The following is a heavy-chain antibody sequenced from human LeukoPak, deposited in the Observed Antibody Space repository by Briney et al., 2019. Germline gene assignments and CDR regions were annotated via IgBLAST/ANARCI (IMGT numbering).Heavy chain of an antibody. Sequence: GGSLRLSCAASGFTFSSYAMSWVRQAPGKGLEWVGRIKSKTHGGTTDYAAPVKGRFTILRDDSKNTLYLQMNSLKTVDTAVYYCTTDSYCGGGSCYASLDYWGQGTLVTVSS. J-gene: IGHJ4*02. CDR3: TTDSYCGGGSCYASLDY. CDR1: GFTFSSYA. D-gene: IGHD2-15*01. CDR2: IKSKTHGGTT. V-gene: IGHV3-15*01.